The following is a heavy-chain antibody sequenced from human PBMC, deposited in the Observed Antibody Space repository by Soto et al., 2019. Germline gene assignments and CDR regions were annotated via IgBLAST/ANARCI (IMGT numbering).Heavy chain of an antibody. CDR1: GGSFSGYY. CDR2: INHSGST. CDR3: ARGGLIKIFGVVQGYYGMGG. V-gene: IGHV4-34*01. D-gene: IGHD3-3*01. J-gene: IGHJ6*02. Sequence: QVQLQQWGAGLLKPSETLSLTCAVYGGSFSGYYWSWIRQPPGKGLEWIGEINHSGSTNYNPSLKGRGPKTVSPSKDQVSPEVGSWTAAGTAVYYWARGGLIKIFGVVQGYYGMGGWGQGTTVTVSS.